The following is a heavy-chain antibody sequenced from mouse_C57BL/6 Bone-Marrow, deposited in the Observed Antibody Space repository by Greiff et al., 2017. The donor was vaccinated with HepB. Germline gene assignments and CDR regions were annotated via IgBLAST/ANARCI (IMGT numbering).Heavy chain of an antibody. D-gene: IGHD1-1*01. J-gene: IGHJ2*01. Sequence: QVQLQQPGAELVKPGASVKLSCKASGYTFTSYWMHWVKQRPGQGLEWIGMIHPNSGSTNYNEKFKSKATLTVDKSYSTAYMQLSSLTSEDSAVYYCARWVIFITTVVATGFDYWGQGTTLTVSS. CDR2: IHPNSGST. CDR1: GYTFTSYW. CDR3: ARWVIFITTVVATGFDY. V-gene: IGHV1-64*01.